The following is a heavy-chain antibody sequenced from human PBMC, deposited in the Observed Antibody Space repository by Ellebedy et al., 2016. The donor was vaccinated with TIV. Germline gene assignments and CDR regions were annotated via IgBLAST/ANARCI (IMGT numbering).Heavy chain of an antibody. J-gene: IGHJ4*02. Sequence: GESLKISCAASGFTFSCYGLSWVRQAPGKGLEWVSGISGSDGTTYYADSVKGRFTITRDNSKNTLYLQMNSLRAEDTAVYYCARDQLRCGGDCDSAPRYYFDYWGQGTLVTVSS. V-gene: IGHV3-23*01. CDR2: ISGSDGTT. CDR1: GFTFSCYG. CDR3: ARDQLRCGGDCDSAPRYYFDY. D-gene: IGHD2-21*02.